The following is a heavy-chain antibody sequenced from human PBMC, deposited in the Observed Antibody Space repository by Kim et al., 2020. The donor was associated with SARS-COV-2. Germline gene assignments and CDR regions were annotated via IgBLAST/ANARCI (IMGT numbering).Heavy chain of an antibody. V-gene: IGHV3-15*01. Sequence: GGSLRLSCAASGFTFSNAWMSWVRQAPGKGLEWVGRIKSKTDGGTTDYAAPVKRRFNISRDDSKNTLYLQMNSQKTDDTAVYYCTTEFRLEPSVYYYYGMDLGAQETTVTVSS. CDR1: GFTFSNAW. CDR2: IKSKTDGGTT. CDR3: TTEFRLEPSVYYYYGMDL. D-gene: IGHD1-1*01. J-gene: IGHJ6*02.